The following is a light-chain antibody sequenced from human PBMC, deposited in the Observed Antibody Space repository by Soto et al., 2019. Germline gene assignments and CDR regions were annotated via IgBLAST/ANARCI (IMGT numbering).Light chain of an antibody. Sequence: QSVLTQPPSASGTPGQRVTISCSGSSSNIGSNAVNWYQQLPGTAPKLLMYCNSHRPSGVPDRFSGSNSGTSASLAISGLQSEDEDDYYCAAWDDSLVVFGGGTKLTVL. CDR2: CNS. V-gene: IGLV1-44*01. CDR1: SSNIGSNA. CDR3: AAWDDSLVV. J-gene: IGLJ3*02.